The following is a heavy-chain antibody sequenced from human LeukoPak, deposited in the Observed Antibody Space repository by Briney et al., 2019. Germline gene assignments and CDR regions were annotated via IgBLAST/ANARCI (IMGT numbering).Heavy chain of an antibody. CDR3: ARDTLGGSYLLYYYYYMDV. CDR1: GYTFTSYY. CDR2: INPSGGST. J-gene: IGHJ6*03. D-gene: IGHD1-26*01. Sequence: ASVKVSCKASGYTFTSYYMHWVRQAPGQGLEWMGIINPSGGSTSYAQKFQGRVTMTRDTSTSTVYMELSSLRSEDTAVYYCARDTLGGSYLLYYYYYMDVWGKGTTVTVSS. V-gene: IGHV1-46*01.